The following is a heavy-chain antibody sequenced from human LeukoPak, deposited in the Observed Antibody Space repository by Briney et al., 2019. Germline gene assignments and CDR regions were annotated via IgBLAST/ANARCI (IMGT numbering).Heavy chain of an antibody. V-gene: IGHV3-33*01. CDR2: IWNDGSKT. CDR3: ARGIAAAGNPNWFDP. Sequence: GGSLSLSCAGTGFTFSNFAMHWVRQSPGRGLQWVAVIWNDGSKTYYEDSVKGRFTISRDNSKNTVYLQVNSLRAEDTALYYCARGIAAAGNPNWFDPWGQGTLVTVSS. J-gene: IGHJ5*02. D-gene: IGHD6-13*01. CDR1: GFTFSNFA.